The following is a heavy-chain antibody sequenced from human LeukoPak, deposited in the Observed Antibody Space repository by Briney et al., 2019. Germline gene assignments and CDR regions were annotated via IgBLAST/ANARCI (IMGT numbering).Heavy chain of an antibody. V-gene: IGHV1-18*04. CDR1: GYTFSSYG. Sequence: GASVTVSCKASGYTFSSYGMSWVRQAPGQGLEWMGWISAYNGNTNYAQKLQGRVTMTTDTSTSPAYMELRSLRSDDTAVYYCARDPSDAFDIWGQGTMVTVSS. CDR2: ISAYNGNT. CDR3: ARDPSDAFDI. J-gene: IGHJ3*02.